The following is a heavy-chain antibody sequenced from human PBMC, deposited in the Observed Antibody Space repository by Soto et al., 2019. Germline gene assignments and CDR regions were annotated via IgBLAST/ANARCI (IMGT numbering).Heavy chain of an antibody. CDR2: IIPVLGTT. J-gene: IGHJ6*02. D-gene: IGHD2-21*02. CDR3: ARRRYCGYDCYHKHYYGTHV. CDR1: GDTFSSYT. V-gene: IGHV1-69*08. Sequence: QVQLVQSGAEVKKPGSSVKVSCRASGDTFSSYTVNWVRQAPGRGLEWLGRIIPVLGTTDYAKKFKGRVPITSYKSTTIVHMELSSLRSEDRAVYYCARRRYCGYDCYHKHYYGTHVWGQGTTVTVAS.